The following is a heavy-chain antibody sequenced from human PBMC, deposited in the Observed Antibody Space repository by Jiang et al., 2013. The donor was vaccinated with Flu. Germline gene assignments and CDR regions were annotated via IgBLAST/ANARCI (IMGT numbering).Heavy chain of an antibody. J-gene: IGHJ4*02. V-gene: IGHV3-9*01. CDR1: GFTFDDYA. CDR3: ALATRTTWGPFDY. CDR2: ISWNSGSI. D-gene: IGHD5-12*01. Sequence: LESGGGLVQPGRSLRLSCAASGFTFDDYAMHWVRQAPGKGLEWVSGISWNSGSIGYADSVKGRFTISRDNAKNSLYLQMNSLRAEDTALYYCALATRTTWGPFDYWGQGTLVTVSS.